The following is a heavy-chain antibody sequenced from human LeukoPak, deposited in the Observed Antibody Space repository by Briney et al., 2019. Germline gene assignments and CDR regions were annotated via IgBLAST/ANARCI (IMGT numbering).Heavy chain of an antibody. J-gene: IGHJ4*02. V-gene: IGHV1-3*03. CDR2: INGGDGDT. Sequence: ASVKVSCKASGYTFTTYAIHWVRQAPGQRLEWMGWINGGDGDTRYSQEFQGRVTINRDTSATTAYMELSSLGSEDTAVYYCARGCRRWDGLAFGYWGQGTLVTVSS. CDR3: ARGCRRWDGLAFGY. CDR1: GYTFTTYA. D-gene: IGHD1-26*01.